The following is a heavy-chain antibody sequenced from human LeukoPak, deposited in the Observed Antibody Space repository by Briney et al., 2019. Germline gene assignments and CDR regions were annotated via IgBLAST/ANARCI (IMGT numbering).Heavy chain of an antibody. CDR2: TYYRSKWYN. D-gene: IGHD6-6*01. CDR1: GDSVSSNSAA. Sequence: SQTLSLTCAISGDSVSSNSAALNWIRQSPSRGLEWLGRTYYRSKWYNDYAVSVKSRITINPDTSKNQLSLQLNSVSPDDTAVYYCAREGAGRPFDYLGQGTLVAVSS. J-gene: IGHJ4*02. CDR3: AREGAGRPFDY. V-gene: IGHV6-1*01.